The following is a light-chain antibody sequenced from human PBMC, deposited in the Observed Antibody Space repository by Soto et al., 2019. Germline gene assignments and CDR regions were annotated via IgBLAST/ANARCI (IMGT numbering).Light chain of an antibody. CDR2: GTS. J-gene: IGKJ4*02. Sequence: VLTQAPGTLSLSPGERATLSCRASQTVTSNFFAWYQEKPGQAPRLPIFGTSSMATGIPDRFSGSGSGTDFTLTISKLDHEEFAVYYGQHYGSSRLTSGGGTKVDI. CDR1: QTVTSNF. CDR3: QHYGSSRLT. V-gene: IGKV3-20*01.